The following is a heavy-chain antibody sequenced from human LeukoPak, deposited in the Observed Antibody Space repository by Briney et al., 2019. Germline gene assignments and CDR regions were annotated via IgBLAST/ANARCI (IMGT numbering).Heavy chain of an antibody. CDR1: GFTFSDYC. V-gene: IGHV3-11*04. J-gene: IGHJ4*02. CDR2: ISGDGSNI. D-gene: IGHD3-10*01. CDR3: ASAALLGPSPPRDY. Sequence: GGSLKLSCAASGFTFSDYCMSWIRQAPGKGLEWVAYISGDGSNIYYADSVKGRFTISSDNAKNSLYLQMNSLRAEDTAVYYCASAALLGPSPPRDYWGQGTLVTVSS.